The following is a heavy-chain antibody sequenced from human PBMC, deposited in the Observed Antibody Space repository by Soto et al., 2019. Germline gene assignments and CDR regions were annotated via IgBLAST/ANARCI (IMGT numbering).Heavy chain of an antibody. Sequence: EEQLVESGGGLVQPGGSLRLSCVDSGFTFSSHWMTWVRQVPGKGLEWVANITPDGSWKHYGDSVKGRFTISRDNTKNSVYLQMDSLIADDTYIYYCTNKDETGGQGTQVTVSS. V-gene: IGHV3-7*02. CDR1: GFTFSSHW. J-gene: IGHJ4*02. D-gene: IGHD2-21*02. CDR2: ITPDGSWK. CDR3: TNKDET.